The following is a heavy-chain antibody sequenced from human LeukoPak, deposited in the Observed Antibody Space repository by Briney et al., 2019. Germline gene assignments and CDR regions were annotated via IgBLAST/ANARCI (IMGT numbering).Heavy chain of an antibody. D-gene: IGHD5-24*01. Sequence: GGSLRLSCAASGFTVSSNYMSWVRQAPGKGLQWVSVIYSDGSTYYADSVRGRFTISRDNSKSTLYLQMNSLRAEDTAVYYCARGQEMATILGYFDYWGQGTLVTVSS. CDR1: GFTVSSNY. CDR2: IYSDGST. V-gene: IGHV3-53*01. CDR3: ARGQEMATILGYFDY. J-gene: IGHJ4*02.